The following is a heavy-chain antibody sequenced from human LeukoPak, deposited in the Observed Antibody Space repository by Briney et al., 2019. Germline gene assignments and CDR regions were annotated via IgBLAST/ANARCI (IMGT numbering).Heavy chain of an antibody. V-gene: IGHV3-64*01. J-gene: IGHJ6*03. CDR2: ISSNGGST. CDR3: ARVPPPLGTMDV. D-gene: IGHD1-1*01. CDR1: GFTFSSYA. Sequence: PGGSLRLSCAASGFTFSSYAMRWVRQAPGKGLEYVSAISSNGGSTYYANSVKGRFTISRDNPKNTLYLQMGSLRAEDMAVYYCARVPPPLGTMDVWGKGTTVTVSS.